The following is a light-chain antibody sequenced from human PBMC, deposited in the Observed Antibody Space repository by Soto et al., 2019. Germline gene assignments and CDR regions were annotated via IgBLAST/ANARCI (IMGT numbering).Light chain of an antibody. CDR1: QSVGSST. CDR3: QHYGGSRA. V-gene: IGKV3-20*01. CDR2: GAS. J-gene: IGKJ1*01. Sequence: TVLTQSPGTLSLSPGERATLSCRASQSVGSSTLAWYQQKPGQSPRLLIYGASNRATGIPDRCSGSGSESALTISISRPEPEDFAVYYCQHYGGSRAFGQGTRVEMK.